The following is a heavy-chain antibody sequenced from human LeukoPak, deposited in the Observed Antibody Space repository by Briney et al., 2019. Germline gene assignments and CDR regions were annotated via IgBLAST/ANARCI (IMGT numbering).Heavy chain of an antibody. J-gene: IGHJ3*02. Sequence: GGSLRLSCAASGFTFDDYAIHWVRQAPGKGLEWVSGISWNSGSIGYADSVKGRFTISRDNAKNSLYLQMNSLRAEDTALYYCAKSSGSDVFDIWGQGTMVTVSS. V-gene: IGHV3-9*01. CDR2: ISWNSGSI. CDR1: GFTFDDYA. D-gene: IGHD6-6*01. CDR3: AKSSGSDVFDI.